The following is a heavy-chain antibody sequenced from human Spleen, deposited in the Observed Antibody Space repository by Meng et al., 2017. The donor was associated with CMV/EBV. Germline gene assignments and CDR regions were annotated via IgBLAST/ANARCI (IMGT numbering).Heavy chain of an antibody. V-gene: IGHV3-23*01. CDR1: GFTFRNYA. Sequence: GALGCSCTASGFTFRNYAMSWVRQAPGKGLEWVSTITGIGGSTYYADSVKGRFTISRDNSKNTLYLQVNSLRAEDTAVYYCAKLADYWGQGTLVTVSS. CDR2: ITGIGGST. D-gene: IGHD3-3*02. CDR3: AKLADY. J-gene: IGHJ4*02.